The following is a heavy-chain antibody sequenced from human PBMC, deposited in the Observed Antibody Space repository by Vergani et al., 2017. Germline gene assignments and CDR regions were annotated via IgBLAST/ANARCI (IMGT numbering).Heavy chain of an antibody. CDR1: GGSISSSSYY. Sequence: QLQLQESGPGLVKPSETLSLTCTVSGGSISSSSYYWGWIRQHPGKGLEWIGGIYYSGSTYYNPSLKSRVTISVDTSKNKFSLKLSAVTATDTAVYYCARETEYYDDCSGYYTRVGEYWFDPWGQGTLVTVSS. D-gene: IGHD3-3*01. CDR2: IYYSGST. J-gene: IGHJ5*02. CDR3: ARETEYYDDCSGYYTRVGEYWFDP. V-gene: IGHV4-39*07.